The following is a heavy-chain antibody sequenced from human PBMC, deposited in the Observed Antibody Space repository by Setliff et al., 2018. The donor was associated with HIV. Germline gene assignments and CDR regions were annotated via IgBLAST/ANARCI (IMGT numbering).Heavy chain of an antibody. J-gene: IGHJ6*03. D-gene: IGHD2-2*01. CDR3: VRGFCSSTTCYEDYYYMDV. CDR1: GGSISGYY. V-gene: IGHV4-59*01. CDR2: IFYTGNT. Sequence: SETLSLTCTVSGGSISGYYWSWIRQPPGKGLEWIETIFYTGNTNYNPSLKSRVTLSGGMSENQLFLRLTSVTAADTAVYYCVRGFCSSTTCYEDYYYMDVWGKGSTVTVSS.